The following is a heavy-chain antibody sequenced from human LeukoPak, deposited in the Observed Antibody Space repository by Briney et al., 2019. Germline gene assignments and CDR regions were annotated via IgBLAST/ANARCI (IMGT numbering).Heavy chain of an antibody. J-gene: IGHJ4*02. Sequence: ASVKVSCKASGYTFTSYGISWVRQAPGQGLEWMGWISAYNGNTNYAQKFQGRVTMTRDTSISTAYMELSRLRSDDTAVYYCARTVVPAALDYWGQGTLVTVSS. CDR3: ARTVVPAALDY. CDR1: GYTFTSYG. D-gene: IGHD2-2*01. V-gene: IGHV1-18*01. CDR2: ISAYNGNT.